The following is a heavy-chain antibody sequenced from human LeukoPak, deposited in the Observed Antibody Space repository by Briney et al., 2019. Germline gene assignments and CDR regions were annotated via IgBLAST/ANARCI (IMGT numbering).Heavy chain of an antibody. CDR2: IYFSGTT. Sequence: SETLSLTCSVSGDSIRGSTYYWGWIRQPPGKDLEWIGNIYFSGTTFYNPSLKGRVTLSIDTSKNQFSLELNSLTAADTAVYQCAGVVVTGLSSDYWGQGTLVTVSA. V-gene: IGHV4-39*01. D-gene: IGHD2-21*02. J-gene: IGHJ4*02. CDR1: GDSIRGSTYY. CDR3: AGVVVTGLSSDY.